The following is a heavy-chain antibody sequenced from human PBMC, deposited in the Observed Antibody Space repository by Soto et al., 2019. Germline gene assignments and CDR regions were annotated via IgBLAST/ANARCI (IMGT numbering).Heavy chain of an antibody. CDR3: ARDRLMATAGTARHYFGLDV. D-gene: IGHD5-18*01. CDR2: IYYSGNT. J-gene: IGHJ6*02. Sequence: LCLTCTVSGGSIRSGGYYWRWVRQYPRRGLEWIGNIYYSGNTYYNPSLKSRLTISVDTSKNQFSLNLSSVTAADTAVYYCARDRLMATAGTARHYFGLDVWGQGTTVTVSS. V-gene: IGHV4-31*03. CDR1: GGSIRSGGYY.